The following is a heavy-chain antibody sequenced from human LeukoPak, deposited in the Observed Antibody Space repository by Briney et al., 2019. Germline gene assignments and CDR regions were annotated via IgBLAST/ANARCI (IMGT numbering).Heavy chain of an antibody. Sequence: SQTLSLICTVSDGSINSGDYYWSWLRQPPGKGLEWIGFIYYTGNTKYHPSLEGRVTISVDTSKNHFSLKLTSLTAADTAIYYCARGLGPIWGQGTLVTVSS. CDR1: DGSINSGDYY. V-gene: IGHV4-61*03. CDR2: IYYTGNT. J-gene: IGHJ3*02. CDR3: ARGLGPI.